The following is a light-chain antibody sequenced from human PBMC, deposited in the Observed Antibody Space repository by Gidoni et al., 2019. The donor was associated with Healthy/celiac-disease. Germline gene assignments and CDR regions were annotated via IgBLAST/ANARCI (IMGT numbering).Light chain of an antibody. V-gene: IGKV3-20*01. CDR3: QQYGSSPPVT. CDR1: QSVSSSY. Sequence: YGRASQSVSSSYLAWYQQKPGQAPRLLIYGASSRATGIPDRFSDSGSGTDFTLTISRLEPEDFAVYYCQQYGSSPPVTFGQGTKLEIK. J-gene: IGKJ2*01. CDR2: GAS.